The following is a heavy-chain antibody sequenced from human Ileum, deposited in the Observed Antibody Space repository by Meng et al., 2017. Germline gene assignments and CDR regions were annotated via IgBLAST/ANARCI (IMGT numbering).Heavy chain of an antibody. CDR2: IYYSGTT. D-gene: IGHD6-13*01. J-gene: IGHJ4*02. CDR1: GGSISSGGYY. V-gene: IGHV4-31*03. CDR3: AREPPAAAGTGADY. Sequence: QVQLQESGPGLVKPSQTLSLTCTVSGGSISSGGYYWSWIRQHPGKGLECIGYIYYSGTTYYNPSLKSRVTISVDTSKNQFSLKLSSVTAADTAVYYCAREPPAAAGTGADYWGQGTLVTVSS.